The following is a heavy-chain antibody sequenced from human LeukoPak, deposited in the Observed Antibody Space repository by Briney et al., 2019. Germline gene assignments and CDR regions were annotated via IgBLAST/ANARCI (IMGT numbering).Heavy chain of an antibody. D-gene: IGHD5-24*01. Sequence: PGGSLRLSCAASGFTFSGYSMNWVRQAPGKGLEWVANIEEKGSQIYYVDSVRGRFTISRDNAKNSLYLQMNSLRAEDTAVYYCARNLRLHTPRAFDIWGQGTMVTVSS. CDR1: GFTFSGYS. J-gene: IGHJ3*02. CDR2: IEEKGSQI. CDR3: ARNLRLHTPRAFDI. V-gene: IGHV3-7*03.